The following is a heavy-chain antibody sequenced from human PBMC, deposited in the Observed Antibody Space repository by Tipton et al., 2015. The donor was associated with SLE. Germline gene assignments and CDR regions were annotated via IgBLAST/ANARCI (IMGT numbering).Heavy chain of an antibody. D-gene: IGHD3-10*01. Sequence: SLRLSCAASGFTFDDYAMHWVRQAPGKGLEWVSGISWNSGSIGYADSVKGRFTISRDNAKSSLYLQMNSLRAEDTALYYCAKDPYGSGSYYFDYWGQGTLVTVSS. J-gene: IGHJ4*02. CDR1: GFTFDDYA. CDR3: AKDPYGSGSYYFDY. V-gene: IGHV3-9*01. CDR2: ISWNSGSI.